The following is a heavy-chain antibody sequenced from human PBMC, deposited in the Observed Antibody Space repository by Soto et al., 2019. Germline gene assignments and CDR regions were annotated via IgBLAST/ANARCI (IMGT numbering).Heavy chain of an antibody. J-gene: IGHJ4*02. CDR2: FSGSGGST. D-gene: IGHD1-26*01. V-gene: IGHV3-23*01. Sequence: EVQLLESGGCLVQPGGSLRLSCAASGFTFSSYAMSWVRQAPGKGLEWVSAFSGSGGSTYYVDSVKGRYTISRDNSNNTLNLQMKSLRAADTGVYYGAIPDRIVGATTTGDYWGQGTLVT. CDR3: AIPDRIVGATTTGDY. CDR1: GFTFSSYA.